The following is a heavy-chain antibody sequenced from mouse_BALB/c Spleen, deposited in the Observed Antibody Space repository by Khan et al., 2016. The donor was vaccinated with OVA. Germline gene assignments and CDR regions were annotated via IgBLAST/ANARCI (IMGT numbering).Heavy chain of an antibody. Sequence: QVQLQQPGAELARPGASVKLSCKASGYTFTDYYINWVKQRPGQGLEWIGEISPGSGDTYYNERFKGKATLTADKSSSTAYMQLSSLTSEASAVYFCARSEYFGYTFAYWGQGTLVTVSA. CDR1: GYTFTDYY. J-gene: IGHJ3*01. CDR3: ARSEYFGYTFAY. CDR2: ISPGSGDT. D-gene: IGHD1-2*01. V-gene: IGHV1-77*01.